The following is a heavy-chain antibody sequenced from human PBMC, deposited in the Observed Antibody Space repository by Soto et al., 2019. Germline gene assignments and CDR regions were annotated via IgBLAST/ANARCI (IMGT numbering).Heavy chain of an antibody. CDR3: ASSYRYLGAFDI. Sequence: KVSCKASGGTFSSYAISWVRQMPGKGLEWMGRIDPSDSYTNYSPSFQGHVTISADKSISTAYLQWSSLKASDTAMYYCASSYRYLGAFDIWGQGTMVTVSS. CDR2: IDPSDSYT. J-gene: IGHJ3*02. D-gene: IGHD2-2*02. V-gene: IGHV5-10-1*01. CDR1: GGTFSSYA.